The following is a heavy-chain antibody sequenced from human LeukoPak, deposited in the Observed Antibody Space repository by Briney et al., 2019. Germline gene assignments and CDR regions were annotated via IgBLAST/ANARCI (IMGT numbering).Heavy chain of an antibody. Sequence: SVKVSCKASGGTFSSYAISWVRQAPGQGLEWMGRMIPIFGTANYAQKFQGRVTITTDESTSTAYMELSSLRSEDTAVYYCASFGKPYNLYYSDSSGYLNYWGQGTLVTVSS. J-gene: IGHJ4*02. CDR2: MIPIFGTA. CDR3: ASFGKPYNLYYSDSSGYLNY. V-gene: IGHV1-69*05. D-gene: IGHD3-22*01. CDR1: GGTFSSYA.